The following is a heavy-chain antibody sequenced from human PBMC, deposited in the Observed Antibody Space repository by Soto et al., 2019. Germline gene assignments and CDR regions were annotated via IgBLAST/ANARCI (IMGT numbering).Heavy chain of an antibody. Sequence: GGSLRLSCAASGFTFSSYGMHWVRQAPGKGLEWVAVISYDGSNKYYADSVKGRFTISRDNSKNTLYLQMNSLRAEDTAVYYCAKGLGGYDFYYYYMDVWGKGTTVTVPS. V-gene: IGHV3-30*18. CDR3: AKGLGGYDFYYYYMDV. CDR1: GFTFSSYG. J-gene: IGHJ6*03. CDR2: ISYDGSNK. D-gene: IGHD5-12*01.